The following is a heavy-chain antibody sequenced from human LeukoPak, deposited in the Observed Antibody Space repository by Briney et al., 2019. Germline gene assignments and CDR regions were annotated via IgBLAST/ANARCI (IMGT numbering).Heavy chain of an antibody. V-gene: IGHV1-18*01. Sequence: ASVKVSCKASGYAFTSYGISWVRQAPGQGLEWMGWISAYNGNTNYAQKLQGRVTMTTDTSTSTAYMELRSLRSDDTAVYYCARVDPVYYGSGSYYWGQGTLVTVSS. CDR1: GYAFTSYG. D-gene: IGHD3-10*01. J-gene: IGHJ4*02. CDR3: ARVDPVYYGSGSYY. CDR2: ISAYNGNT.